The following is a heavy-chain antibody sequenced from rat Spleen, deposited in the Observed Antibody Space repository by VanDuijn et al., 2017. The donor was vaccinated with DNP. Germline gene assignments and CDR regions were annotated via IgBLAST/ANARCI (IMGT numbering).Heavy chain of an antibody. CDR1: GFNFNGFW. V-gene: IGHV5-22*01. Sequence: EVKLVESGGGLVQPGRSLKLSCAASGFNFNGFWMGWVRQSPKMGLEWVATIIYDGSHTFYRDSVKGRFTMSRDNAKSTLYLQMNSLRSEDTATYYCARHVDDPGTFAYWGQGTLVTVSS. CDR2: IIYDGSHT. CDR3: ARHVDDPGTFAY. D-gene: IGHD1-4*01. J-gene: IGHJ3*01.